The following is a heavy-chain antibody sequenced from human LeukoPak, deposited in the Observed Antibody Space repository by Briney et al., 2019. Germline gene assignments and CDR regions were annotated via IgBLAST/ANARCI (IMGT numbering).Heavy chain of an antibody. CDR2: ISYNGVNK. Sequence: PGGSLTPSCAASGFTFSDYAMHWVRQAPGKGLEWVTLISYNGVNKYYADSVKGRFTISRDNSKNTLYLQMDSLRAEDTAVYYCARAKDGTNILDYWGQGTLVTVSS. CDR3: ARAKDGTNILDY. D-gene: IGHD5-24*01. CDR1: GFTFSDYA. V-gene: IGHV3-30-3*01. J-gene: IGHJ4*02.